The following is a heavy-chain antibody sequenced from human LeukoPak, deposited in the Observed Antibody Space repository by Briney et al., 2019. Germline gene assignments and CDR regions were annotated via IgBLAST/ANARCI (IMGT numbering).Heavy chain of an antibody. CDR2: ISGSGGST. V-gene: IGHV3-23*01. J-gene: IGHJ4*02. CDR1: GFTFSSYA. CDR3: AKFSSSGYYIYFDY. D-gene: IGHD3-22*01. Sequence: GGSLRLSCAASGFTFSSYAMSWVRQAPGEGLEWVSAISGSGGSTYYADSVKGRFTISRDNSKNTLYLQMNSLRAEDTAVYYCAKFSSSGYYIYFDYWGQGTLVTVSS.